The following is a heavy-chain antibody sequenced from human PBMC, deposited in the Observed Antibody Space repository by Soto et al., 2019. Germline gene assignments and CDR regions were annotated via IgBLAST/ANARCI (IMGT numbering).Heavy chain of an antibody. CDR3: ARGGSSHNWFDP. Sequence: PSETLSLTCTVSGGSISSYYWSWIRQPPGKGLEWIGYIYYSGSTNYNPSLKSRVTISVDTSKNQFSLKLSSVNAADTAVYYCARGGSSHNWFDPWGQGTLVTVSS. V-gene: IGHV4-59*01. CDR1: GGSISSYY. D-gene: IGHD6-13*01. J-gene: IGHJ5*02. CDR2: IYYSGST.